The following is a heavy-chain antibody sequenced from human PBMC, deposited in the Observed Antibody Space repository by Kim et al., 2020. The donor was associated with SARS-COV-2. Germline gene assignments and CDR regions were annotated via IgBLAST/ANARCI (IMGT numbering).Heavy chain of an antibody. Sequence: NPSLKGPVTISVDTSKTQLSLRLSSVTAADAAVYYCARHLRNWYFDLWGRGTLVTVSS. V-gene: IGHV4-39*01. CDR3: ARHLRNWYFDL. J-gene: IGHJ2*01.